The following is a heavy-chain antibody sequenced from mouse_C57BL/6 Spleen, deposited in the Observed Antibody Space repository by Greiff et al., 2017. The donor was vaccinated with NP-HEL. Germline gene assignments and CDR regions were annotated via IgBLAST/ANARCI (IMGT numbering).Heavy chain of an antibody. CDR2: IYPRSGST. D-gene: IGHD1-1*01. V-gene: IGHV1-55*01. CDR3: AKTPPGSSPFDY. J-gene: IGHJ2*01. Sequence: VQLQQSGAELVKPGASVKMSCKASGYTFTRYWITWVKQRPGQGLEWIGDIYPRSGSTNYNEKFKCKATLTADTSSSTAYMQLSSLTSEDSAVYYCAKTPPGSSPFDYWGQGTTLTVSS. CDR1: GYTFTRYW.